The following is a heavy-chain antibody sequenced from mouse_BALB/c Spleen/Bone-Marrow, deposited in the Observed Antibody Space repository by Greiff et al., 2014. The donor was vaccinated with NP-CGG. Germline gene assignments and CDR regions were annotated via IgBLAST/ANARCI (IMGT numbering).Heavy chain of an antibody. Sequence: QVQLQQPGAELARPGASVKLSCKASGYTFSSYWMQWVKQRPGQGLEWIGSIYPGDGDTRYTQKFKGKATLTADKSSSTAYMQPSSLASEDSAVYYCARGAYYRYDGFAYWGQGTLVTVSA. D-gene: IGHD2-14*01. CDR2: IYPGDGDT. V-gene: IGHV1-87*01. CDR3: ARGAYYRYDGFAY. CDR1: GYTFSSYW. J-gene: IGHJ3*01.